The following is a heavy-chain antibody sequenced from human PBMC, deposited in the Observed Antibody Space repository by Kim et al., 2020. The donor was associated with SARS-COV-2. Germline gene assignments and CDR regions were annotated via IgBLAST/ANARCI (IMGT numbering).Heavy chain of an antibody. CDR1: GFTFGDYA. CDR2: IRSKAYGGTT. J-gene: IGHJ4*02. V-gene: IGHV3-49*04. D-gene: IGHD3-3*01. CDR3: TRDDFWSGYYTY. Sequence: GGSLRLSCTASGFTFGDYAMSWVRQAPGKGLEWVGFIRSKAYGGTTEYAASLKGRFTISRDDSKSIAYLQMNGLKTEDTAVYYCTRDDFWSGYYTYWGQGTLVTVSS.